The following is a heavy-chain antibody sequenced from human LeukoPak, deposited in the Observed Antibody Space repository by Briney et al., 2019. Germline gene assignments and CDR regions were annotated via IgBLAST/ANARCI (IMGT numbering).Heavy chain of an antibody. J-gene: IGHJ5*02. CDR2: FDPEDGET. V-gene: IGHV1-24*01. D-gene: IGHD2-2*01. CDR1: GYTLTELS. CDR3: ATAAYCSSTSCAGDWFGP. Sequence: GASVKVSCKVSGYTLTELSMHWVRQAPGKGLEWMGGFDPEDGETIYAQKFQGRVTMTEDTSTDTAYMELSSLRSEDTAVYYCATAAYCSSTSCAGDWFGPWGQGTLVTVSS.